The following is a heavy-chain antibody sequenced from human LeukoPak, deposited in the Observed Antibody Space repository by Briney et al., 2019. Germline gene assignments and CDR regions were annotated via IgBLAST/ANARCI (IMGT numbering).Heavy chain of an antibody. CDR1: GGSFSGYY. J-gene: IGHJ4*02. D-gene: IGHD6-13*01. V-gene: IGHV4-34*01. Sequence: PSETLSLTCAVYGGSFSGYYWSWIRQPPGKGLEWIGEINHSGSTNYNPSLKSRVTISVDASKNQFSLKLSSVTAADTAVYYCASPGPYVAAAEAGNFDYWGQGTLVTVSS. CDR2: INHSGST. CDR3: ASPGPYVAAAEAGNFDY.